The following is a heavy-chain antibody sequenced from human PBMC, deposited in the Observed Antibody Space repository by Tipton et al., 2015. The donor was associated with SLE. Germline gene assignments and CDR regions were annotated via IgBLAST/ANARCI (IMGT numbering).Heavy chain of an antibody. Sequence: TLSLTCTVSGGSISSGGYYWSWIRQHPGKGLEWIGYIYYSGGTYYNPSLKSRVTISVDTSKNQFSLKLSSVTAADTAVYYCARMVGAGAFDIWGQGTMVTVSS. D-gene: IGHD1-26*01. CDR1: GGSISSGGYY. CDR2: IYYSGGT. J-gene: IGHJ3*02. V-gene: IGHV4-31*03. CDR3: ARMVGAGAFDI.